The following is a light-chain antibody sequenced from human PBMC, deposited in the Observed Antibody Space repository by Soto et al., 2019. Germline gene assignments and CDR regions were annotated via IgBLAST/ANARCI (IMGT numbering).Light chain of an antibody. J-gene: IGLJ2*01. Sequence: QSALSQPASVSGSRGQSITISCTGASSALGTYRLVSWYQQYPGKAPKLVVYEGSKRHPGVSSRFAGSNSGNTASLTISGLQTDDEADYYCCSYASTPAFVVFGGGTKLTVL. CDR2: EGS. V-gene: IGLV2-23*03. CDR3: CSYASTPAFVV. CDR1: SSALGTYRL.